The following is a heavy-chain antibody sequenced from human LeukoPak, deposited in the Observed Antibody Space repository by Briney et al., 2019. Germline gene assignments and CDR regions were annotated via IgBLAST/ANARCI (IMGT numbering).Heavy chain of an antibody. V-gene: IGHV4-34*01. CDR3: ARAKGYCSGGSCYSNYYYYYMDV. D-gene: IGHD2-15*01. Sequence: SETLSLTXAVYGGSFSGYYWSWIRQPPGKGLERIGEINHSGSTNYNPSLKSRVTISVDTSKNQFSLKLSSVTAADTAVYYCARAKGYCSGGSCYSNYYYYYMDVWGKGTTVTVSS. CDR1: GGSFSGYY. CDR2: INHSGST. J-gene: IGHJ6*03.